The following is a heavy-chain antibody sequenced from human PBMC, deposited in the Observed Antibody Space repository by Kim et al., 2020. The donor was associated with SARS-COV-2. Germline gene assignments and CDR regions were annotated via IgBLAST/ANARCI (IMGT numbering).Heavy chain of an antibody. Sequence: AQKFQGRVTITADESTSTAYMELSSLSSEDTAVYYCARSDIVVVVAAFDYWGQGTLVTVSS. V-gene: IGHV1-69*01. CDR3: ARSDIVVVVAAFDY. J-gene: IGHJ4*02. D-gene: IGHD2-15*01.